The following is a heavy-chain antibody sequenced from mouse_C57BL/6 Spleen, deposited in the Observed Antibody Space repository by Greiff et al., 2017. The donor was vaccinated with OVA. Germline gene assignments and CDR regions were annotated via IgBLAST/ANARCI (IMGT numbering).Heavy chain of an antibody. V-gene: IGHV3-6*01. CDR1: GYSITSGYY. CDR2: ISYDGSN. D-gene: IGHD1-1*01. Sequence: ESGPGLVKPSQSLSLTCSVTGYSITSGYYWNWIRQFPGNKLEWMGYISYDGSNNYNPSLKNRISITRDTSKNQFFLKLNSVTTEDTATYYCASHSTYYYGSSSDYWGQGTTLTVSS. J-gene: IGHJ2*01. CDR3: ASHSTYYYGSSSDY.